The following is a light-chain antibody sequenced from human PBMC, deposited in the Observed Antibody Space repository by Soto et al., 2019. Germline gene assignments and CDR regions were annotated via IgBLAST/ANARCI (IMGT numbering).Light chain of an antibody. CDR3: NSYTSSSTYV. Sequence: QSALTQPASVSGSPGQSIAISCIGTSSDVGGYNYVSWYQQHPGKAPKLMLYDVSNRPSGVSSRFSGSKSGNTASLTISGLQAEDEADYYCNSYTSSSTYVFGTGTKVTVL. J-gene: IGLJ1*01. CDR1: SSDVGGYNY. CDR2: DVS. V-gene: IGLV2-14*01.